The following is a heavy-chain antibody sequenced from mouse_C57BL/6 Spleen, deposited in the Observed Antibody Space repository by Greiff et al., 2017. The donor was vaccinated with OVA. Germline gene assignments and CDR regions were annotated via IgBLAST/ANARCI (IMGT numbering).Heavy chain of an antibody. CDR1: GFTFSDYY. CDR2: ISNGGGST. V-gene: IGHV5-12*01. Sequence: EVHLVESGGGLVQPGGSLKLSCAASGFTFSDYYMYWVRQTPEKRLEWVAYISNGGGSTYYPDTVKGRFTISRDNAKNTLYLQMSRLKSEDTAMYYCARQANYYFDYWGQGTTLTVSS. J-gene: IGHJ2*01. CDR3: ARQANYYFDY.